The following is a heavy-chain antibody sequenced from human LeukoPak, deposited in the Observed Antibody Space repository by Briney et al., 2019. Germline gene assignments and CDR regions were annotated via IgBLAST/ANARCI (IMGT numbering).Heavy chain of an antibody. J-gene: IGHJ6*03. CDR3: ARGSIAYYYMDV. Sequence: SETLSLTCTVSGYSISTGYYWDWLRQPPGKGLEWIGTFYHGGSTYYNPSLKSRVTISVDTSKNQFSLNLTSVTAADTAVYYCARGSIAYYYMDVWGKGTTVTISS. CDR2: FYHGGST. V-gene: IGHV4-38-2*02. D-gene: IGHD3-22*01. CDR1: GYSISTGYY.